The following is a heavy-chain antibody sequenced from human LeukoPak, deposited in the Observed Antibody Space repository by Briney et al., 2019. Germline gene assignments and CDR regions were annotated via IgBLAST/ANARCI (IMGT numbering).Heavy chain of an antibody. CDR3: AKDSLHYYDSSGYSDYYYMDV. D-gene: IGHD3-22*01. CDR2: IWYDGSNK. J-gene: IGHJ6*03. Sequence: GRSLKLSCAASGFTFSSYGMHWVRQAPGKGLERVAVIWYDGSNKYYADSVKGRFTISRDNSKNTLYLQMNSLRAEDTAVYYCAKDSLHYYDSSGYSDYYYMDVWGKGTTVTVSS. V-gene: IGHV3-33*06. CDR1: GFTFSSYG.